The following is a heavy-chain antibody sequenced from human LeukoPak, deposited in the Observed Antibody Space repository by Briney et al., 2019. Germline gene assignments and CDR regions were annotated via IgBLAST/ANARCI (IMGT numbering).Heavy chain of an antibody. J-gene: IGHJ4*02. D-gene: IGHD3-22*01. CDR2: INPNSGGT. CDR3: ARDLDYYDSSGYYSLNY. CDR1: GYTFTGYY. Sequence: ASVKVSCKASGYTFTGYYMHWVRQAPGQGLEWRGGINPNSGGTNYAQKFQGRVTMTRDTSISTAYMELSRLRSDDTAVYYCARDLDYYDSSGYYSLNYWGQGTLVTVSS. V-gene: IGHV1-2*02.